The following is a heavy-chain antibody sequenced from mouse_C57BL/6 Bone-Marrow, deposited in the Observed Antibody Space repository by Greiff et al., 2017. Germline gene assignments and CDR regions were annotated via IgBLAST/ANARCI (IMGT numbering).Heavy chain of an antibody. CDR1: GYTFTSYW. V-gene: IGHV1-50*01. D-gene: IGHD1-1*01. Sequence: QVQLQQPGAELVKPGASVKLSCKASGYTFTSYWMQWVKQRPGQGLEWIGEIDPSDSYTNSNQKFKGKATLTVDPSSSTAYMQLSSLTSEDSAVYYCARGGITTVGATDYWGQGTTLTVVS. CDR3: ARGGITTVGATDY. CDR2: IDPSDSYT. J-gene: IGHJ2*01.